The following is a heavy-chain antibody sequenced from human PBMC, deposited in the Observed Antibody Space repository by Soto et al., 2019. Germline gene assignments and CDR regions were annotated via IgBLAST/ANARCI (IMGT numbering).Heavy chain of an antibody. CDR1: GGTFSSYA. Sequence: QVQLVQSGAEVKKPGSSVKVSCKASGGTFSSYAISWVRQAPGQGLEWMGGIIPIFGTANYAQKFQGRVTMTSDESTSTAYMELSSLRYEDTAVYYCARWGHRSGWYGGDYYYGMDVWGQGTTVTVSS. J-gene: IGHJ6*02. V-gene: IGHV1-69*01. CDR3: ARWGHRSGWYGGDYYYGMDV. D-gene: IGHD6-13*01. CDR2: IIPIFGTA.